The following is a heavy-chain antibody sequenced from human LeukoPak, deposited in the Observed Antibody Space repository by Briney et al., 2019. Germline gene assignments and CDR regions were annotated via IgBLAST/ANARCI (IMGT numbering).Heavy chain of an antibody. CDR2: TSHDGSNK. J-gene: IGHJ6*02. Sequence: PGGALRLSRVASVLTFSSYGMHWVRPAPGRGGEWVAVTSHDGSNKYYADSVKGRFTISRDNSKNTLYLQMRSLRGEVTAVYYCEKGDYCSSTSCDKYYYYYGMDVWGQGTTVTVSS. CDR1: VLTFSSYG. V-gene: IGHV3-30*18. D-gene: IGHD2-2*02. CDR3: EKGDYCSSTSCDKYYYYYGMDV.